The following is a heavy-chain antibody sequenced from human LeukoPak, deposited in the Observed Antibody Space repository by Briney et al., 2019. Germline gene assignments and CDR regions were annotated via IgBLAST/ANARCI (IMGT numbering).Heavy chain of an antibody. J-gene: IGHJ6*03. D-gene: IGHD2-15*01. CDR1: GFTFSSYG. CDR2: IKQDGSEK. Sequence: GGSLRLSCAASGFTFSSYGMSWVRQAPGKGLEWVANIKQDGSEKCYVDSVKGRFTISRDNAKNSLYLQMNSLRAEDTAVYYCARDPGGGWYSDYYYYMDVWGKGTTVTISS. V-gene: IGHV3-7*01. CDR3: ARDPGGGWYSDYYYYMDV.